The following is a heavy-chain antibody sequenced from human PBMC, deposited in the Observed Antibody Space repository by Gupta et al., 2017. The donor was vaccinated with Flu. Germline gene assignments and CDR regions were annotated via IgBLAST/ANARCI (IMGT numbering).Heavy chain of an antibody. CDR3: AKDADGASGRKGDD. J-gene: IGHJ4*02. V-gene: IGHV3-23*01. CDR1: GFTFSNYA. Sequence: EVQLLESGGGLVQPGGSLRLSCAASGFTFSNYAMGWVRQAPGKGLEWVSGISGDATIKFYEDSVGGRLTISRDNSWNTRYLPMSGLLAEDTAVYYCAKDADGASGRKGDDGGQGTLVTVXS. D-gene: IGHD1-26*01. CDR2: ISGDATIK.